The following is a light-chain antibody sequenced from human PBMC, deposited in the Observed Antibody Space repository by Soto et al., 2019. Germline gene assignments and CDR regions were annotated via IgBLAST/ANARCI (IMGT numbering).Light chain of an antibody. CDR1: GRDIGAYDY. Sequence: QSVLTQPASVSGSPGQSITISCTGSGRDIGAYDYVSWYQQHPGKAPKLLIYGVKNRPSGVSYRFSASKSAFTASLTISGLQAEDEAHYYCSSYTTTSNYVFGTGTKVTVL. V-gene: IGLV2-14*01. J-gene: IGLJ1*01. CDR2: GVK. CDR3: SSYTTTSNYV.